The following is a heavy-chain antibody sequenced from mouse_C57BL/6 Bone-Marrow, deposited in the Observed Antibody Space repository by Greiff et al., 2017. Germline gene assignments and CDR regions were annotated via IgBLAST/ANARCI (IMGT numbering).Heavy chain of an antibody. CDR2: IDPSGSYT. D-gene: IGHD4-1*01. CDR1: GYTFTSYW. V-gene: IGHV1-69*01. J-gene: IGHJ1*03. Sequence: VQLQQPGAELVMPGASVKLSCKASGYTFTSYWMHWVKQRPGQGLEWIGEIDPSGSYTNYNQKVKGQSTLTVDNASSTAYMQLSSRTSEDSAVYYCAPGTGPYWYFDVWGTGTTVTVSS. CDR3: APGTGPYWYFDV.